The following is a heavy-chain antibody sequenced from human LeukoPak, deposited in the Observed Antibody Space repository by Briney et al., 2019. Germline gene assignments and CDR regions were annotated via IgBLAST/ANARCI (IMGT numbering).Heavy chain of an antibody. Sequence: PGGSLRLSCAASGFTFSTYWMSWVRQAPGKGLEWVANIKEDGSETYYVDSLRGRFTISRDNLKNSLYLQINSLRPEDTAVYYCGRDSFETDIDYWGQGTLVTVSS. CDR2: IKEDGSET. CDR1: GFTFSTYW. J-gene: IGHJ4*02. D-gene: IGHD1-14*01. V-gene: IGHV3-7*01. CDR3: GRDSFETDIDY.